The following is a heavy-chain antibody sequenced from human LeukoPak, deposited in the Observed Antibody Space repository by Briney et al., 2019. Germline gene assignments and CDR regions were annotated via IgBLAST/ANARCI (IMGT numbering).Heavy chain of an antibody. V-gene: IGHV3-23*01. CDR3: AKQLRPDDY. D-gene: IGHD5-12*01. CDR1: GFTFSSYG. Sequence: GVLRLSCAASGFTFSSYGMSWVRQAPGKGLEWVSAISGSGGSTYYADSVKGRFTISRDNSKNTLYLQMNSPRAEDTAVYYCAKQLRPDDYWGQGTLVTVSS. CDR2: ISGSGGST. J-gene: IGHJ4*02.